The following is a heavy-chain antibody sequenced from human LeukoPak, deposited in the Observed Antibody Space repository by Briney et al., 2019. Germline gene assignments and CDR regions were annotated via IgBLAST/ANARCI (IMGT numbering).Heavy chain of an antibody. Sequence: SGTLSLTFAVSGGSISSSNWWSWVRQPPGKGLEWIGEIYHSGSTNYNPSLKSRVTISVDKSKNQFSLKLSSVTAADTAVYYCAILQLQSNDAFDIWGQGTMVTVSS. CDR2: IYHSGST. D-gene: IGHD5-18*01. V-gene: IGHV4-4*02. J-gene: IGHJ3*02. CDR1: GGSISSSNW. CDR3: AILQLQSNDAFDI.